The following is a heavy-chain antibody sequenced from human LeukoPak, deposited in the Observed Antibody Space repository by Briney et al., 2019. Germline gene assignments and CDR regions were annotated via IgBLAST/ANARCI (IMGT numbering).Heavy chain of an antibody. D-gene: IGHD2-2*01. CDR3: ARALLSSTYMDV. J-gene: IGHJ6*03. V-gene: IGHV1-69*13. Sequence: ASVKVSCKASGYTFPGYYMHWVRQAPGQGLEWMGGIIPIFGTANYAQKFQGRVTITADESTSTAYMELSSLRSEDTAVYSCARALLSSTYMDVWGKGTTVTVSS. CDR1: GYTFPGYY. CDR2: IIPIFGTA.